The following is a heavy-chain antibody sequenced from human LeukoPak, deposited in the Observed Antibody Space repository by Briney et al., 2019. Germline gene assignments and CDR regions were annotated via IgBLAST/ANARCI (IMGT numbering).Heavy chain of an antibody. V-gene: IGHV3-30*04. J-gene: IGHJ4*02. CDR2: IGSNGSKK. Sequence: GRSLRVSCAASGFSFSDYVFHWVRQSPDKGLEWVALIGSNGSKKYYSDSVQGRFTISRDNSKNTLFLEMNSLSGDDSAVYYCARQMTTTRLFDSWGQGTLVIVSS. D-gene: IGHD1-14*01. CDR1: GFSFSDYV. CDR3: ARQMTTTRLFDS.